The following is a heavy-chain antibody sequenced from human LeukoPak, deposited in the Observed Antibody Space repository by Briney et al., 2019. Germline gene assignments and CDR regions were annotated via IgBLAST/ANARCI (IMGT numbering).Heavy chain of an antibody. CDR1: GFTFSSYA. D-gene: IGHD5-18*01. J-gene: IGHJ4*02. CDR3: AKTLQEWFPHYFDY. CDR2: ISYDGSNK. Sequence: GGSLRLSCAASGFTFSSYAMHWVRQAPGKGLEWVAVISYDGSNKYYADSVKGRFTISRDNSKNTLYLQMNSLRAEDTAVYYCAKTLQEWFPHYFDYWGQGTLVTVSS. V-gene: IGHV3-30-3*02.